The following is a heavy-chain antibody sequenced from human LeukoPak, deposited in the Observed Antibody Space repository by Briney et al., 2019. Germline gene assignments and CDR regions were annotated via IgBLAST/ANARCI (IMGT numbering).Heavy chain of an antibody. V-gene: IGHV1-69*05. CDR3: ARDRGYGDYGPFDY. Sequence: ASVKVSCKXSGGTFSSYAISWVRQAPGQGLEWMGRIIPIFGTANYAQKFQGRVTITTDESTSTAYMELSSLRSEDTAVYYCARDRGYGDYGPFDYWGQGTLVTVSS. J-gene: IGHJ4*02. D-gene: IGHD4-17*01. CDR1: GGTFSSYA. CDR2: IIPIFGTA.